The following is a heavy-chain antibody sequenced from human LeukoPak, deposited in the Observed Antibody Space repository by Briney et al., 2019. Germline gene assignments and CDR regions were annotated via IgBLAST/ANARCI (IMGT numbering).Heavy chain of an antibody. CDR2: ISGSGGAT. CDR3: AKRGVVIRVILVGFHKEAYYFDS. D-gene: IGHD3-22*01. J-gene: IGHJ4*02. V-gene: IGHV3-23*01. CDR1: GFTFSSYP. Sequence: PGGSLRLSCAASGFTFSSYPMNWVRQAPGKGLEWVSVISGSGGATFYGDSVQGRFTISRDNSKNTLYLQMNSLRAEDTAAYFCAKRGVVIRVILVGFHKEAYYFDSWGQGALVTVSS.